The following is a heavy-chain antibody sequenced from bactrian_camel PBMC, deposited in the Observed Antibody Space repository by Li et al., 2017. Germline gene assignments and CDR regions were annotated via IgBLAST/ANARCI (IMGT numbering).Heavy chain of an antibody. V-gene: IGHV3S31*01. CDR3: AADTRPWTTISNLGDASRYEY. CDR2: IVSGGGST. CDR1: GFTFSGYA. J-gene: IGHJ4*01. Sequence: VQLVESGGNLVQPGGSLRLSCAASGFTFSGYAMGWVRQTPGKGLEWVSSIVSGGGSTYYADSVKGRFTISRDNAKNTLYLQLNSLKSEDTAMYYCAADTRPWTTISNLGDASRYEYWGQGTQVTVS. D-gene: IGHD2*01.